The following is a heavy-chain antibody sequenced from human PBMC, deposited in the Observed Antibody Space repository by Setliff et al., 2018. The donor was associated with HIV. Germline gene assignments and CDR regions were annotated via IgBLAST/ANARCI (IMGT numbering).Heavy chain of an antibody. D-gene: IGHD3-3*01. V-gene: IGHV4-39*07. Sequence: SETLSLTCTVSGGSISDSRYYWGWIRQPPGKGLEWIGNIYYSGSTYYDPSLKSRVTISVDTSKNQFSLKLTSVTAADTAIYYCARGVNFDYWGQGTQVTVSS. J-gene: IGHJ4*02. CDR1: GGSISDSRYY. CDR3: ARGVNFDY. CDR2: IYYSGST.